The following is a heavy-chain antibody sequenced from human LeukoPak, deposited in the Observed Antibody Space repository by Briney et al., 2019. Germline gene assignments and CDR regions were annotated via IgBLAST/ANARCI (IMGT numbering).Heavy chain of an antibody. CDR1: GYTFTGYY. CDR3: ARESAGGYYDSSGYRTFDY. J-gene: IGHJ4*02. Sequence: VSVKVSCKASGYTFTGYYMHWVRQAPGQGLEWMGWINPNSGGTNYAQKFQGRVTMTRDTSISTAYMELSRLRSDDTAVYYCARESAGGYYDSSGYRTFDYWGQGTLVTVSS. V-gene: IGHV1-2*02. D-gene: IGHD3-22*01. CDR2: INPNSGGT.